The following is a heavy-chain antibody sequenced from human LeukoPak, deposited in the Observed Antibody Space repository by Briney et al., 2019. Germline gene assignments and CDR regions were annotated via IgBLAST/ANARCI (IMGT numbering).Heavy chain of an antibody. CDR1: GGSFSGYY. CDR3: ARGWGAARHLYFDY. Sequence: SETLSLTCAVYGGSFSGYYWSWIRQPPGKGLEWIGEINHSGSTNYNPSPKSRVTISVDTSKNQFSLKLSSVTAADTAVYYCARGWGAARHLYFDYWGQGTLVTVSS. V-gene: IGHV4-34*01. CDR2: INHSGST. J-gene: IGHJ4*02. D-gene: IGHD6-6*01.